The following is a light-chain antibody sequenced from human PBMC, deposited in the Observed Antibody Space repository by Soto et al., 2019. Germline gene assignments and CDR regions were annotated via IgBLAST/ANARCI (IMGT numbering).Light chain of an antibody. Sequence: EIVMTPSPATLSVSPVERAKLSCSAIHSINTSFLAWFQPKPGQAPRLLIYAASTRATGIPARFSGSGSGTEFTLTISSLQSEDFAVYYCQQYNNWPWKFGQGTKGDNK. J-gene: IGKJ1*01. V-gene: IGKV3-15*01. CDR1: HSINTSF. CDR2: AAS. CDR3: QQYNNWPWK.